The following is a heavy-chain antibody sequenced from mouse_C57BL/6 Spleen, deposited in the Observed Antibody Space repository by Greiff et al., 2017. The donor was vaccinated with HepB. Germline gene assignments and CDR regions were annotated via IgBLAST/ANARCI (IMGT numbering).Heavy chain of an antibody. J-gene: IGHJ2*01. CDR3: AREEGTGRNFDY. V-gene: IGHV1-52*01. D-gene: IGHD4-1*01. CDR1: GYTFTSCW. Sequence: VQLQQPGAELVRPGSSVKLSCKASGYTFTSCWMHWVKQRPIQGLEWIGNIDPSDSETHYNQKFKDKATLTVDKSSSTAYMQLSSLTSEDSAVYYCAREEGTGRNFDYWGQGTTLTVSS. CDR2: IDPSDSET.